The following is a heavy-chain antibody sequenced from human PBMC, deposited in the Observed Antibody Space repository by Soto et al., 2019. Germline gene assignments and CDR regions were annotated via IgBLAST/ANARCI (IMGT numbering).Heavy chain of an antibody. J-gene: IGHJ6*03. CDR2: IYYSGST. CDR3: ASHPTTVTDPYYYYYYMDV. V-gene: IGHV4-61*05. Sequence: SETLSLTCTVSGGSISSSSYYWGWIRQPPGKGLEWIGYIYYSGSTNYNPSLKSRVTISVDTSKNQFSLKLSSVTAADTAVYYCASHPTTVTDPYYYYYYMDVWGKGTTVTVSS. CDR1: GGSISSSSYY. D-gene: IGHD4-17*01.